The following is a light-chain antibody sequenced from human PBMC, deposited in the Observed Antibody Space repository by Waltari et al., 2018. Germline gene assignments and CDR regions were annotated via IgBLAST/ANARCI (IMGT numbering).Light chain of an antibody. V-gene: IGKV1-5*01. Sequence: DIQMTQSPSTLSASVGDRVIITCRASQSLSSWLAWFQEKPGKAPKLLIYNASNLESGVPSRFSGSGSVTEFTLTISSLQPDDFATYYCQQYMANSWTFGRGTRVEVK. J-gene: IGKJ1*01. CDR1: QSLSSW. CDR3: QQYMANSWT. CDR2: NAS.